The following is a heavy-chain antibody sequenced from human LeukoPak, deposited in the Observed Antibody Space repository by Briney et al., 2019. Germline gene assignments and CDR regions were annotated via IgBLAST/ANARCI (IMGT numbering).Heavy chain of an antibody. J-gene: IGHJ5*02. V-gene: IGHV4-31*03. Sequence: PSETLSLTCTVSGGSISSGGYYWSWIRQHPEKGLEWIGYIYYSGSTYYNPSLKSRVTISVDTSKNQFSLMLTSVTASDTAVYFCGGAATGTVGWFDPWGQGTLVTVSS. D-gene: IGHD6-13*01. CDR3: GGAATGTVGWFDP. CDR2: IYYSGST. CDR1: GGSISSGGYY.